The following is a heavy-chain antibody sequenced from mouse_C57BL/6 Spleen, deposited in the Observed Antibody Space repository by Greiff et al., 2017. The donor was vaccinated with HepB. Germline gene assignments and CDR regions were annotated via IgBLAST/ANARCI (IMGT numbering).Heavy chain of an antibody. CDR1: GFTFSSYA. J-gene: IGHJ3*01. D-gene: IGHD2-4*01. CDR3: ARKGIYYDYDSWFAY. Sequence: EVQRVESGGGLVKPGGSLKLSCAASGFTFSSYAMSWVRQTPEKRLEWVATISDGGSYTYYPDNVKGRFTISRDNAKNNLYLQMSHLKSEDTAMYYCARKGIYYDYDSWFAYWGQGTLVTVSA. CDR2: ISDGGSYT. V-gene: IGHV5-4*01.